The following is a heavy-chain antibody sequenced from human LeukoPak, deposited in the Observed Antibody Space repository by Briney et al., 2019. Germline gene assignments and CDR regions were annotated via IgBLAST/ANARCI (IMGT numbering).Heavy chain of an antibody. CDR3: AKDAVAPGSGGDYFDY. D-gene: IGHD3-10*01. Sequence: QTGGSLRLSCAASGFTFSSNAMSWVRQAPGKGLEGVSVITGNGGSTYYADSVKGRFTISRDNSKNTLSLQMNSLRAEDTAVYYCAKDAVAPGSGGDYFDYWGQGTLVTVSS. CDR2: ITGNGGST. J-gene: IGHJ4*02. CDR1: GFTFSSNA. V-gene: IGHV3-23*01.